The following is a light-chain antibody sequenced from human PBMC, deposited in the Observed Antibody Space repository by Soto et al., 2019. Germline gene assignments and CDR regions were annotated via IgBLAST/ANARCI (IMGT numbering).Light chain of an antibody. CDR1: QSLSSSY. J-gene: IGKJ4*01. V-gene: IGKV3-20*01. CDR3: QQYGSSPLT. CDR2: DAS. Sequence: EIVLTQSPGTLSLSPGARATLSCRASQSLSSSYLAWYQQKPGQAPRLLIYDASSRATGIPDRFSGSGSGTDFTLSMSRVEPEEYAVYYCQQYGSSPLTFGGGTKVEIK.